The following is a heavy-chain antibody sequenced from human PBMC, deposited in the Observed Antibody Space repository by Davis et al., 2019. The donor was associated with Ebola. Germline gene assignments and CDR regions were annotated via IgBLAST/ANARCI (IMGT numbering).Heavy chain of an antibody. J-gene: IGHJ4*02. D-gene: IGHD6-13*01. V-gene: IGHV4-39*01. CDR1: GGSISSSSYY. CDR3: ATLAAAALDY. CDR2: IYYSGST. Sequence: PSETLSLTCTVSGGSISSSSYYWGWIRQPPGKGLEWIGSIYYSGSTYYNPSLKSRVTISVDTSKNQFSLKLSSVTAADTAVYYCATLAAAALDYWGQGTLVTVSS.